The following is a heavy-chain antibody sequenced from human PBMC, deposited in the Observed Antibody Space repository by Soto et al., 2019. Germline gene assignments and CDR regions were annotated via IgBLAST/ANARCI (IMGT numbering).Heavy chain of an antibody. CDR1: GGSISSGGYY. D-gene: IGHD2-2*01. CDR3: ARVHREDIVVVPADRAYYYYYMDV. J-gene: IGHJ6*03. Sequence: QVQLQESGPGLVKPSQTLSLTCTVSGGSISSGGYYWSWIRQHPGKGLEWIGYIYYSGSTYYNPSLKRRVTISVDTSKNLFSLKLSSVTAADTAVYYCARVHREDIVVVPADRAYYYYYMDVWGKGTTVTASS. V-gene: IGHV4-31*03. CDR2: IYYSGST.